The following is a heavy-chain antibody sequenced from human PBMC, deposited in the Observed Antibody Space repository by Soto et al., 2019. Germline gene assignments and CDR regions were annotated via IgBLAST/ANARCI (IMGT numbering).Heavy chain of an antibody. CDR2: INPNSGGT. J-gene: IGHJ6*02. Sequence: ASVKVCCKASGYTFTGYYIHWVRQAPGQGLEWMGWINPNSGGTNYAQKFQGWVTMTRDTSISTAYMELSRLRSDDTAVYYCARDHCSSTSCYHYGMDVWGQGTTVTVSS. V-gene: IGHV1-2*04. CDR3: ARDHCSSTSCYHYGMDV. CDR1: GYTFTGYY. D-gene: IGHD2-2*01.